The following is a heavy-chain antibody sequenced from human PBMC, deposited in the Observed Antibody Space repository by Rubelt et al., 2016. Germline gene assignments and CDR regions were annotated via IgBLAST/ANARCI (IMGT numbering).Heavy chain of an antibody. Sequence: VSCKASGGTFSSYAISWVRQAPGQGLEWMGGIIPIFGTANYAQKFQGRVTMTRDTSTSTVYMELSSLRSEDTAVYYCAMSERGSFWSGYQIDYWGQGTLVTVSS. D-gene: IGHD3-3*01. CDR2: IIPIFGTA. CDR1: GGTFSSYA. J-gene: IGHJ4*02. V-gene: IGHV1-69*05. CDR3: AMSERGSFWSGYQIDY.